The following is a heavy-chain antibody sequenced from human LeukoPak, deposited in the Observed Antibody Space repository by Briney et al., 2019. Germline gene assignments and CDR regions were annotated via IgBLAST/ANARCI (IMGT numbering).Heavy chain of an antibody. V-gene: IGHV3-73*01. CDR2: IRDKGYGHAT. CDR1: GFTFSDSA. J-gene: IGHJ3*02. CDR3: TRHNYDRSGYGAFDI. D-gene: IGHD3-22*01. Sequence: GGSLRLSCAASGFTFSDSAIHWVRQASGKGREWVGRIRDKGYGHATAYAASVKGRFTFSRDDSKNTAYIQMNRLKTEDTAVYYCTRHNYDRSGYGAFDIWGQGTMVTVSS.